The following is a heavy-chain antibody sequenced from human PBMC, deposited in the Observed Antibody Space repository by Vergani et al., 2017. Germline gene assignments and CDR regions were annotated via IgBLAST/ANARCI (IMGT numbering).Heavy chain of an antibody. CDR2: ISGSGGST. CDR3: AKDLDYGGNSPAYYYYYMDV. V-gene: IGHV3-23*01. J-gene: IGHJ6*03. D-gene: IGHD4-23*01. Sequence: EVQLLESGGGLVQPGGSLRLSCAASGFTFSSYAMSWVRQAPGKGLEWVSAISGSGGSTYYADSVKGRFTISRDNSKNTLYLQMNSLRAEDTAVYYCAKDLDYGGNSPAYYYYYMDVWGKGTTVTVSS. CDR1: GFTFSSYA.